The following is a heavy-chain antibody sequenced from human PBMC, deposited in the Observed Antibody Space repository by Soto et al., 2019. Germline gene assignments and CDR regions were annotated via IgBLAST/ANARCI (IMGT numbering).Heavy chain of an antibody. CDR2: IYYSGST. CDR1: GGSISSYY. D-gene: IGHD6-6*01. J-gene: IGHJ4*02. Sequence: SETLSLTCTVSGGSISSYYWSWIRQPPGKGLEWIGYIYYSGSTNYNPSLKSRVTISVDTSKNQFSLKLSSVTAADTAVYYCARVGSSLDYWGQGTLVTVSS. CDR3: ARVGSSLDY. V-gene: IGHV4-59*01.